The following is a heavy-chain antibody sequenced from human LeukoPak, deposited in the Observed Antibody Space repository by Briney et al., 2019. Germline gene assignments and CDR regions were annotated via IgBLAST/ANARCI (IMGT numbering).Heavy chain of an antibody. CDR2: ISGSGSTI. CDR3: ARDGGSGRAFDY. J-gene: IGHJ4*02. D-gene: IGHD3-10*01. V-gene: IGHV3-48*03. CDR1: GFTFSSYE. Sequence: GGSLRLSCAASGFTFSSYEMNWVRQAPGKGLEWVSYISGSGSTIYYAGSVKGRFTISRDNAKNSLYLQMNSLRAEDTAVYYCARDGGSGRAFDYWGQGTLVTVSS.